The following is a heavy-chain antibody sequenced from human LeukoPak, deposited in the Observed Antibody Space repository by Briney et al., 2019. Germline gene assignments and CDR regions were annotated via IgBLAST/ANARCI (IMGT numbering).Heavy chain of an antibody. V-gene: IGHV3-7*03. CDR2: IKQDGNEK. CDR3: ARDHYYDSSGFSAFDI. D-gene: IGHD3-22*01. J-gene: IGHJ3*02. Sequence: TGGSLRLSCAASGFTFRTYWMSWVRQAPGKGLEWVANIKQDGNEKYYVDSVKGRFTISRDNAKNSLDLQMNSLRAEDTAVYYCARDHYYDSSGFSAFDIWGQGTMVTVSS. CDR1: GFTFRTYW.